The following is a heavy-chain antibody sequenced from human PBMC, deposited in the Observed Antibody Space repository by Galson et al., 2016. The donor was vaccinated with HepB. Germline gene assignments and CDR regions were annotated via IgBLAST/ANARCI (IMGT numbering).Heavy chain of an antibody. CDR3: AKKSPGKELSPPDY. V-gene: IGHV3-23*01. D-gene: IGHD1-26*01. CDR1: GFTFSSCP. Sequence: SLRLSCAASGFTFSSCPMSWVRQAPGKGLEWVSSISGSGGSTNYADSVKGRFTISRDNSKNTLYLQMNSLRAEDTAVYYCAKKSPGKELSPPDYWGQGTLVTVSS. CDR2: ISGSGGST. J-gene: IGHJ4*02.